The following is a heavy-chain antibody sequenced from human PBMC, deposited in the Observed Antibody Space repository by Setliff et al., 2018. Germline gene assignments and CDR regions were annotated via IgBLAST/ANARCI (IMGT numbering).Heavy chain of an antibody. V-gene: IGHV4-39*02. CDR1: GGSISDNSYY. J-gene: IGHJ4*02. Sequence: PSETLSLTCTVSGGSISDNSYYWVWSRQPPGKELEWIGGITDSANNYYNPSFRRRVTIPVYMAKNQFSLIINLVTAAATAVYYCARESRCGYSGYDCAFDFWGQGMLVTVSS. D-gene: IGHD5-12*01. CDR2: ITDSANN. CDR3: ARESRCGYSGYDCAFDF.